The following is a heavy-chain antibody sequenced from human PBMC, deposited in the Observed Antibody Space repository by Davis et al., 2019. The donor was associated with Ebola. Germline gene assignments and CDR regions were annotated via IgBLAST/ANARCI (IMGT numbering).Heavy chain of an antibody. D-gene: IGHD2-15*01. CDR2: ISGSGAST. CDR3: AKGYCSGDRCYYGGLDL. J-gene: IGHJ3*01. Sequence: GGSLRLSCTASGFTFSRHAMNWVRQAPGKGLEWVSGISGSGASTYYADSVKGRFTISRDNSKKTKYTLFLQMNSLRAEDTAIYCCAKGYCSGDRCYYGGLDLWGRGTMVTVAA. CDR1: GFTFSRHA. V-gene: IGHV3-23*01.